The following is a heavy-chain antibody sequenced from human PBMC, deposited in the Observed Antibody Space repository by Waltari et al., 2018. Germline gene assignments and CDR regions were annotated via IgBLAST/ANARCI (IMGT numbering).Heavy chain of an antibody. CDR3: ARVPYSGGYYYES. CDR1: GYTFTTYG. Sequence: QVQLVQSGAEVKKPGASVKVSCKASGYTFTTYGIHCVRQAPGQRLESMGWINTGNGNKKHSQSFHGRVTITRDTSASTAYLDLSSLKSEDTAVYYCARVPYSGGYYYESWGQGTLVTVSS. J-gene: IGHJ4*02. CDR2: INTGNGNK. D-gene: IGHD1-26*01. V-gene: IGHV1-3*04.